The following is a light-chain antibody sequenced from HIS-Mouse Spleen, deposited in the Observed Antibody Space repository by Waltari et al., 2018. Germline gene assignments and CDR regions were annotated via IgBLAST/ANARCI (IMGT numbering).Light chain of an antibody. J-gene: IGLJ3*02. V-gene: IGLV7-46*01. CDR1: TGPVTSGPY. CDR3: LLSYSGASWV. CDR2: DTS. Sequence: QAVVTQEPSLTVSPGGTVTLTCGSSTGPVTSGPYPYWFQQKPGQAPRTLIHDTSNKHSWTPARFSGSLLGGKAALTLSGAQPEDEAEYYCLLSYSGASWVFGGGTKLTVL.